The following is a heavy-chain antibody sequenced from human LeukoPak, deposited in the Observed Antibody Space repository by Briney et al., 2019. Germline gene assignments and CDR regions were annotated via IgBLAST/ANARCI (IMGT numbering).Heavy chain of an antibody. CDR3: AKYGGSSSRYYGMDV. D-gene: IGHD6-6*01. CDR2: ISGNTWTT. V-gene: IGHV3-23*01. Sequence: PGGSLRLSCAASGFMFSSYAMSWVRQAPGKGLEWVSPISGNTWTTYYADSVKGRFTISRDNSKNTLYVQMNSLRVEDTAVYYCAKYGGSSSRYYGMDVWGLGTTVTVCS. CDR1: GFMFSSYA. J-gene: IGHJ6*02.